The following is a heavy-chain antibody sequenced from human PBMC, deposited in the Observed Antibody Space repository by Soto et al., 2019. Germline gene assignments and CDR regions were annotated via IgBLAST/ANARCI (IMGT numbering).Heavy chain of an antibody. CDR1: GGSISGSSYY. Sequence: QLQLQESGPGLVKPSETLSLTCTVSGGSISGSSYYWGWIRQPPGKGLEWIGSIYYSGSTYYNPSLKSRVTISVDTSKNQFSLKLSSVTAADTAVYYCARHIGQQWRAFDIWGQGTMVTVSS. CDR3: ARHIGQQWRAFDI. D-gene: IGHD6-19*01. J-gene: IGHJ3*02. V-gene: IGHV4-39*01. CDR2: IYYSGST.